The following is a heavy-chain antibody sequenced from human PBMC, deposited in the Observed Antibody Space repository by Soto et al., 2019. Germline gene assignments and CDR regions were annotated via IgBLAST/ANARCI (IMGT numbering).Heavy chain of an antibody. CDR3: ARDRGTTGYYYYGMDV. V-gene: IGHV1-69*06. J-gene: IGHJ6*02. Sequence: SVKVSCKASGGTFSSYAISWLRQAPGQGLEWMGGIIPIFGTANYAQKFQGRVTITADKSTSTAYMELGSLRSEDTAVYYCARDRGTTGYYYYGMDVWGQGTTVTVSS. CDR1: GGTFSSYA. CDR2: IIPIFGTA. D-gene: IGHD4-17*01.